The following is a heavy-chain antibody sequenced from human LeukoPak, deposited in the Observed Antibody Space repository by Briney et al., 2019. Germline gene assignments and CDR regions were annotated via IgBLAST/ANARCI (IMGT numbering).Heavy chain of an antibody. Sequence: ASVKVSCKASGYTFTNYYMHWVRQAPGQGLEWMGWISAYNGNTNYAQKLQGRVTMTTDTSTSTAYMEPRSLRSDDTAVYYCARRLDYPDAFDIWGQGTMVTVSS. V-gene: IGHV1-18*04. CDR1: GYTFTNYY. CDR3: ARRLDYPDAFDI. J-gene: IGHJ3*02. D-gene: IGHD3/OR15-3a*01. CDR2: ISAYNGNT.